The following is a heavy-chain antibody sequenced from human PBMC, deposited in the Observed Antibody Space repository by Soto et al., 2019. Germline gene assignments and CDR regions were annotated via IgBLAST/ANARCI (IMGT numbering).Heavy chain of an antibody. J-gene: IGHJ6*02. V-gene: IGHV3-30*18. D-gene: IGHD6-6*01. CDR2: IAYDGMNT. CDR3: AKAIMAYSTSSNFSDHSSMDV. CDR1: GFSFSAYG. Sequence: QVQMVESGGGVVQPGRSLRLSCAASGFSFSAYGLHWVRQAPGKGLEWLAGIAYDGMNTYYADSVKGRFTISRDNSKDTLILQMNSLRCEDTDIYYCAKAIMAYSTSSNFSDHSSMDVWGQGTTVTVSS.